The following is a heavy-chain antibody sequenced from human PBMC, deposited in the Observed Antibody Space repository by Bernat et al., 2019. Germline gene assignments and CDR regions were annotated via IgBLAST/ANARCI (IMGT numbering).Heavy chain of an antibody. CDR2: IYYSGST. CDR1: GGSISSSSYY. Sequence: QLQLQESGPGLVKPSETLSLTCTVSGGSISSSSYYWGWIRQPPGKGLEGIGSIYYSGSTYYNPSLKSRVTISVDTSKNQFSLKLSSVTAADTAVDYCARNLYCSSGGCDRYYYYYMDVWGKGTTVTVSS. J-gene: IGHJ6*03. V-gene: IGHV4-39*01. D-gene: IGHD2-15*01. CDR3: ARNLYCSSGGCDRYYYYYMDV.